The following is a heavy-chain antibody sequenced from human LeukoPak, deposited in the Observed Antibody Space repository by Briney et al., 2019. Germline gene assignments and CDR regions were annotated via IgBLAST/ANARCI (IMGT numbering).Heavy chain of an antibody. Sequence: ASETLSLTCTVSGGSISGYYWSWIRQSPGKRLEWIAYISFTGNTNYNPSLKSRVTISLDTSKTHFSLTLSSLTAADTAVYYCARSTPGWYYDNSGQYYFDTWGQGALVTVSS. CDR2: ISFTGNT. D-gene: IGHD3-22*01. CDR3: ARSTPGWYYDNSGQYYFDT. CDR1: GGSISGYY. V-gene: IGHV4-59*08. J-gene: IGHJ4*02.